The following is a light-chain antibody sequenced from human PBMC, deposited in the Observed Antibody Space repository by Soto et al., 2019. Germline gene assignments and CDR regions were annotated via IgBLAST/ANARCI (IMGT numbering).Light chain of an antibody. CDR3: QQYASSPPTLT. CDR1: QSISSSY. V-gene: IGKV3-20*01. CDR2: GPS. Sequence: EIVLTQSPGTLSLSPGERATLSCRASQSISSSYLAWYQQKPGQAPRLLIYGPSSRATGIPDRFSGSGSGTDFTLTISRLEPEAFALYYCQQYASSPPTLTFGGGTKVEIK. J-gene: IGKJ4*01.